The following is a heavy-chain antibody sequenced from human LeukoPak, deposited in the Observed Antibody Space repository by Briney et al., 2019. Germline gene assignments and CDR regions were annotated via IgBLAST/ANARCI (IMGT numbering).Heavy chain of an antibody. CDR2: ISSSGSTI. CDR3: AKEGYYYDSSGPNMGY. D-gene: IGHD3-22*01. CDR1: GFTVSDYY. V-gene: IGHV3-11*01. Sequence: GGSLRLSCAASGFTVSDYYMSWIRQAPGKGLEWVSYISSSGSTIYYADSVKGRFTISRDNAKNTLYLQMNSLRAEDTAVYYCAKEGYYYDSSGPNMGYWGQGTLVTVSS. J-gene: IGHJ4*02.